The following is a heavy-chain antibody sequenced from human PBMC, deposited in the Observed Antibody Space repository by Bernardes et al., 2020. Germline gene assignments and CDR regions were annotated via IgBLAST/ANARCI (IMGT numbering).Heavy chain of an antibody. J-gene: IGHJ6*02. Sequence: SATLTLTCAVYGGSFSGYYWSWIRQPPGKGLEWIGELNHSGRTNYNPSLKSRVTISVDTSKNQFSLKLSSVTAADTAVYYCARARARDDYYGMDVWGQGTTVTGS. CDR3: ARARARDDYYGMDV. CDR2: LNHSGRT. D-gene: IGHD3-3*01. V-gene: IGHV4-34*01. CDR1: GGSFSGYY.